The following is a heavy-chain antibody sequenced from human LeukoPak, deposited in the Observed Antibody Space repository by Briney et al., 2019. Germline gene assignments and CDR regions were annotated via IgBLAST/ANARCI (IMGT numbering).Heavy chain of an antibody. Sequence: SETLSLTCTVSGGSISSSSYYWGWIRQPPGKGLEWLGSIYYSGSTYYNPSLTSRVTISVDTSKNQFSLKLSSVTAADTAVYYCARQGSSWYVWFDPWGQGTLVTVSS. CDR1: GGSISSSSYY. D-gene: IGHD6-13*01. V-gene: IGHV4-39*07. CDR3: ARQGSSWYVWFDP. J-gene: IGHJ5*02. CDR2: IYYSGST.